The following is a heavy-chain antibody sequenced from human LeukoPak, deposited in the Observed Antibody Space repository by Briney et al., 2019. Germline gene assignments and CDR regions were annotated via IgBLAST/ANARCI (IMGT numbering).Heavy chain of an antibody. CDR2: IYHSGST. V-gene: IGHV4-4*02. J-gene: IGHJ5*02. CDR1: GGSISSSNW. CDR3: ARDLMVRGIGFDNWFDP. D-gene: IGHD3-10*01. Sequence: PSETLSLTCAVSGGSISSSNWWSWVRQPPGKGLEWIGEIYHSGSTNYNPSLKSRVTISVDKSKNQFSLKLSSVTAADTAVYYCARDLMVRGIGFDNWFDPWGQGTLVTVSS.